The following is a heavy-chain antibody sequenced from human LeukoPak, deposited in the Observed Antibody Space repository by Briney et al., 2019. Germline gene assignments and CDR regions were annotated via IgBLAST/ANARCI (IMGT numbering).Heavy chain of an antibody. V-gene: IGHV4-30-4*01. D-gene: IGHD4-17*01. Sequence: SETLSLTCTVSGGAISSGDYYRSWIRQPPGKGLEWIGYIYYSGTTYYNPSLKSRVTISVDTSKNQFSLNLSSVTAADTAVYFCARAWSYGDYYFDYWGQGTLVTVSS. CDR2: IYYSGTT. CDR1: GGAISSGDYY. CDR3: ARAWSYGDYYFDY. J-gene: IGHJ4*02.